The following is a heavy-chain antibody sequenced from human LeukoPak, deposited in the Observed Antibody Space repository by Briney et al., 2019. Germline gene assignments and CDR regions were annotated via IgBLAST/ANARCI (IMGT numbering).Heavy chain of an antibody. CDR3: ARHSRGVAGTYYFDY. Sequence: GASLQISCKGSGYSFTSYWIGWVRQLPGKGLEWMGIIYPGDSDTRYSPSFQGQVTISADKSISTAYLQWSSLKASDTAMYYCARHSRGVAGTYYFDYWGQGTLVTVSS. D-gene: IGHD6-19*01. CDR2: IYPGDSDT. V-gene: IGHV5-51*01. J-gene: IGHJ4*02. CDR1: GYSFTSYW.